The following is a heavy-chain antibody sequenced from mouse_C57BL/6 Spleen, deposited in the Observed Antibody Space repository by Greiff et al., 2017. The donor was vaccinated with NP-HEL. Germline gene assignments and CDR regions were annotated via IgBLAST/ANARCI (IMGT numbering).Heavy chain of an antibody. Sequence: VQLQQSGAELVRPGTSVKVSCTASGYAFTNYLIEWVKQRPGQGLEWIGVINPGSGGTNYTEKFKGKATLTADKASSTAYMQLSSLTSEDSAVYFCAGSSYDYDDMDDWGQGTSVTVAS. CDR1: GYAFTNYL. D-gene: IGHD2-10*01. CDR2: INPGSGGT. CDR3: AGSSYDYDDMDD. V-gene: IGHV1-54*01. J-gene: IGHJ4*01.